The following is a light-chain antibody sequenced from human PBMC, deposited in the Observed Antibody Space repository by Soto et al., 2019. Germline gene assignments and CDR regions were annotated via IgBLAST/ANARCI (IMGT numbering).Light chain of an antibody. CDR1: QSISSW. CDR3: QQYNSYSPTWT. Sequence: DIQMTQSPSTLSSSVGDRVTITCRASQSISSWLAWYQQKPGKVPKLLIYDASSLESGVPSRFIGSRSVTEFSLTISSLQPDDFATYYCQQYNSYSPTWTFGQGTKVEIK. V-gene: IGKV1-5*01. CDR2: DAS. J-gene: IGKJ1*01.